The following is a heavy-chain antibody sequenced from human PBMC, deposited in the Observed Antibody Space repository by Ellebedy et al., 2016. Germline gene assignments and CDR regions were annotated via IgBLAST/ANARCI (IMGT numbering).Heavy chain of an antibody. D-gene: IGHD4-11*01. CDR2: IYHSGST. CDR3: AREAVTNDYGMDV. CDR1: GGSISSGGYS. Sequence: LRLSXAVSGGSISSGGYSWSWIRQPPGKGLEWIGYIYHSGSTYYNPSLKSRVTISVDRSKNQFSLKLSSVTAADTAVYYCAREAVTNDYGMDVWGQGTTVTVSS. J-gene: IGHJ6*02. V-gene: IGHV4-30-2*01.